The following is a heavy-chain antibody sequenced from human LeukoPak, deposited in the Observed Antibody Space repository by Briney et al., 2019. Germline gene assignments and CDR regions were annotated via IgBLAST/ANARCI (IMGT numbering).Heavy chain of an antibody. CDR1: GGSISSYY. CDR2: IYYSGST. J-gene: IGHJ3*02. Sequence: SETLSLTCTVSGGSISSYYWSWIRQPPGKGLEWIGYIYYSGSTNYNPSLKSRVTISVDTSKNQFSLKLSSVTAADTAVYYCARVYCSGGSCRDAFDIWGQGTMVTVSS. D-gene: IGHD2-15*01. CDR3: ARVYCSGGSCRDAFDI. V-gene: IGHV4-59*08.